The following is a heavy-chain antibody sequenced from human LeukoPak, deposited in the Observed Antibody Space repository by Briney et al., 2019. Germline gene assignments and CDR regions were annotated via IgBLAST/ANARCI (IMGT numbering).Heavy chain of an antibody. Sequence: GGSLRLSCAASGFPFSSYAMNWVRQAPGKGLEWVSAILGSGFSTYYADSVKGRFTISRDNAKNSLYLQMNSLRAEDTAVYYCAELGITMIGGVWGKGTTVTISS. CDR3: AELGITMIGGV. V-gene: IGHV3-23*01. CDR2: ILGSGFST. D-gene: IGHD3-10*02. J-gene: IGHJ6*04. CDR1: GFPFSSYA.